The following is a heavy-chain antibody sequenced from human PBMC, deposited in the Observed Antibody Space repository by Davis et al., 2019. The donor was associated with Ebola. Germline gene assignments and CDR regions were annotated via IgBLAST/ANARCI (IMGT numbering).Heavy chain of an antibody. Sequence: PGGSLRLSCAASGFTFSSYAMSWVRQAPGKGLEWVSAISGSGGSTYYADSVKGRFTISRDNSKNTLYLQMNSLRAEDTAVYYCAIRPSVVVVAAGDYWGQGTLVTVSS. CDR1: GFTFSSYA. CDR3: AIRPSVVVVAAGDY. J-gene: IGHJ4*02. D-gene: IGHD2-15*01. V-gene: IGHV3-23*01. CDR2: ISGSGGST.